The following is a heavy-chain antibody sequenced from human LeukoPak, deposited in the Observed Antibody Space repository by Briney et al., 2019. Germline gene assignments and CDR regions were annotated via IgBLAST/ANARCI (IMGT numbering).Heavy chain of an antibody. V-gene: IGHV3-53*01. Sequence: GGPLRLSCAASGFTVSSNYMSWVRQAPGKGLEWVSVIYSGGSTYYADSVKGRFTISRDNSKNTLYLQMSSLRAEDTAVYYCASETLRWDYYYGMDVWGQGTTVTVSS. CDR3: ASETLRWDYYYGMDV. J-gene: IGHJ6*02. CDR1: GFTVSSNY. D-gene: IGHD4-23*01. CDR2: IYSGGST.